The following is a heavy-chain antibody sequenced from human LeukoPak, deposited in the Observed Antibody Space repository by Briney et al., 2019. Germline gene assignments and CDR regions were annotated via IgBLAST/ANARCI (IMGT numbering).Heavy chain of an antibody. CDR3: ARARELLFYFDY. J-gene: IGHJ4*02. D-gene: IGHD1-26*01. V-gene: IGHV3-53*04. CDR1: GFTVSSNY. CDR2: SYSGGST. Sequence: GGSLRLSCAASGFTVSSNYMSWVRQAPGKGLEWDSVSYSGGSTYYADSLKGRFTISRHNSKNTLDLQMNSLRAEDTAVYYCARARELLFYFDYWGQGTLVTVSS.